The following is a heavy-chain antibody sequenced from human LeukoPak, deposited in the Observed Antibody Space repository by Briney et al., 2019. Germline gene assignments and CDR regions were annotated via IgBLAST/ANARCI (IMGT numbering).Heavy chain of an antibody. CDR3: ARVSSSTSGGGWFDP. Sequence: GASVTVSCKASGYTFTSYGISWVRQAPGQGLEWMGWISAYNGNTNYAQKLQGRVTMTTDTSTSTAYMELRSLRSDDTAVYYCARVSSSTSGGGWFDPWGQGTLVTVSS. CDR1: GYTFTSYG. CDR2: ISAYNGNT. J-gene: IGHJ5*02. D-gene: IGHD6-13*01. V-gene: IGHV1-18*01.